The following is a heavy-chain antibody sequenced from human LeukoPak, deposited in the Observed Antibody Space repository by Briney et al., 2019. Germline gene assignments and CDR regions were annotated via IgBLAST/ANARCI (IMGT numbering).Heavy chain of an antibody. D-gene: IGHD2-8*02. CDR3: ARATMAYSTGGICPNFDY. V-gene: IGHV4-59*01. Sequence: PSETLSLTCTVSGGSITSYYWSWIRQPPGKGLEWIGYIYFSGSTNYNPSLKSRVTMSVDTSTNQFSLKLSSVTAADTALYYCARATMAYSTGGICPNFDYWGQGTLVTVSS. J-gene: IGHJ4*02. CDR1: GGSITSYY. CDR2: IYFSGST.